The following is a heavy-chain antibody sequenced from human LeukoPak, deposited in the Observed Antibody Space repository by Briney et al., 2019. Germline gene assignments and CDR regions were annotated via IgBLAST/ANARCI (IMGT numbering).Heavy chain of an antibody. CDR2: IYPGDSDT. V-gene: IGHV5-51*01. D-gene: IGHD3-3*01. CDR1: GYSFTSYW. CDR3: ARREGYYDYGVFDY. Sequence: NHGESLKISCKGSGYSFTSYWIGWVRQTPGKGLEWMGIIYPGDSDTRYSPSFQGQVTISADKSISTAYLQWSSLKASDTAMYYCARREGYYDYGVFDYWGQGTLVTVSS. J-gene: IGHJ4*02.